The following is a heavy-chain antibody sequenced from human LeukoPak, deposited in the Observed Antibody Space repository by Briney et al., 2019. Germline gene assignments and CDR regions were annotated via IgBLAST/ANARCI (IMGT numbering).Heavy chain of an antibody. CDR2: IYYSGST. CDR3: ARGRSSSWYNWFDP. V-gene: IGHV4-31*03. J-gene: IGHJ5*02. Sequence: SQTLSLTCTVSGGSISSGGYYWSWIRQHPGKGLEWIGYIYYSGSTYYNPSLKGRVTISVDTSKNQFSLKLSSVTAADTAVYYCARGRSSSWYNWFDPWGQGTLVTVSS. CDR1: GGSISSGGYY. D-gene: IGHD6-13*01.